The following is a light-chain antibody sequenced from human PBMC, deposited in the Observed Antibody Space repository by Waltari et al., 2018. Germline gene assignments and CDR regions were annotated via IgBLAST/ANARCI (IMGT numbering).Light chain of an antibody. Sequence: DIQMTQSPSSLSASVGDRVTITCQASQDISTYLNWYQQKPGKAPKLLIYDVSNLEEGVPSRFSGCGSGTDFSFTISSLQSEDIATYYCQQYEDVPYTFGQGTK. J-gene: IGKJ2*01. CDR1: QDISTY. CDR2: DVS. V-gene: IGKV1-33*01. CDR3: QQYEDVPYT.